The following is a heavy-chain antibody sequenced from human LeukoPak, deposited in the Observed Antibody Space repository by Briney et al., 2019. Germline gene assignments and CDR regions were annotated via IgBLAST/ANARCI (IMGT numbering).Heavy chain of an antibody. J-gene: IGHJ6*04. Sequence: GGSLRLSCAASGLTVSSNYMSWVRQAPGKGLEWVSVIYSGGSTYYADSVKGRFTISRDNSKNTLYLQMNSLRAEDTAVYYCAELGITMIGGVWGKGTTVTISS. CDR1: GLTVSSNY. D-gene: IGHD3-10*02. V-gene: IGHV3-66*01. CDR2: IYSGGST. CDR3: AELGITMIGGV.